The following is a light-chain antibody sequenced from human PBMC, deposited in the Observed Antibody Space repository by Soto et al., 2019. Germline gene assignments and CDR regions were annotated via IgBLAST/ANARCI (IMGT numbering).Light chain of an antibody. CDR3: QQYQTYPRT. J-gene: IGKJ1*01. V-gene: IGKV1-5*01. CDR1: QHISGW. CDR2: GAS. Sequence: DIQMTQSLSTLPASVGDRVTITCRASQHISGWLAWFQQRPGQAPKLLIFGASSLEGDVPTRFSGRGSGTEFTLSIDNLQPEDSATYYCQQYQTYPRTFGQGTKVEI.